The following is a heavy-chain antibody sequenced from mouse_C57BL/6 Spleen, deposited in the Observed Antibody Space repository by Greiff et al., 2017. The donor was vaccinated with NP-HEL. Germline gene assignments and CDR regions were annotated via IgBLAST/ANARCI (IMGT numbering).Heavy chain of an antibody. V-gene: IGHV5-9*01. D-gene: IGHD2-10*01. Sequence: EVKLMESGGGLVKPGGSLKLSCAASGFTFSSYTMSWVRQTPEKRLEWVATISGGGGNTYYPDSVKGRFTISRDNAKNTLYLQMSSLRSEDTALYYCARHGALLSYFDYWGQGTTLTVSS. CDR1: GFTFSSYT. CDR3: ARHGALLSYFDY. CDR2: ISGGGGNT. J-gene: IGHJ2*01.